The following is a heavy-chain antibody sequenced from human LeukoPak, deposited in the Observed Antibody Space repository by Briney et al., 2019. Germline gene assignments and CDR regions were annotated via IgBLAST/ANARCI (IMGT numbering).Heavy chain of an antibody. CDR1: GFTFSNYA. Sequence: GGSLRLSCAASGFTFSNYAMHWVRQAPGKGLEWVALISYDGSNKCYADSVKGRFTISSDNSKNTLYLQMNSLRGEDTAVYYCARGAPRNYDFWSGPFDYWGQESLVTVSS. V-gene: IGHV3-30-3*01. CDR3: ARGAPRNYDFWSGPFDY. D-gene: IGHD3-3*01. CDR2: ISYDGSNK. J-gene: IGHJ4*02.